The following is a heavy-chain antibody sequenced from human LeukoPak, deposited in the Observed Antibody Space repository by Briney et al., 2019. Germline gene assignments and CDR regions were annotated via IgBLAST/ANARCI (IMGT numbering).Heavy chain of an antibody. J-gene: IGHJ6*03. D-gene: IGHD5-18*01. CDR1: GVSISSSNSY. V-gene: IGHV4-39*01. Sequence: SETLSLTCTVSGVSISSSNSYWGWIRQPPGKGLEWIGSNYYSGSTYYNASLKSQVSISIDTSKNQFSLRLTSVTAADTAVYYCARTTEGGYSYGYFYYYYMDVWGKGTTVTVSS. CDR3: ARTTEGGYSYGYFYYYYMDV. CDR2: NYYSGST.